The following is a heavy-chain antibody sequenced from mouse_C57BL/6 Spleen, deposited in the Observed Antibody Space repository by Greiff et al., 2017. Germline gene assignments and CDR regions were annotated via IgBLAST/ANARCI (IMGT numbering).Heavy chain of an antibody. Sequence: QVQLKQSGPGLVQPSQSLSITCTVSGFSLTSYGVHWVRQSPGKGLEWLGVIWSGGSTDYNAAFISRLSISKDNSKSPVFFKMNSLQADDTAIYYCARMGGFYGNYEGYYAMDYWGQGTSVTVSS. V-gene: IGHV2-2*01. J-gene: IGHJ4*01. CDR1: GFSLTSYG. D-gene: IGHD2-1*01. CDR2: IWSGGST. CDR3: ARMGGFYGNYEGYYAMDY.